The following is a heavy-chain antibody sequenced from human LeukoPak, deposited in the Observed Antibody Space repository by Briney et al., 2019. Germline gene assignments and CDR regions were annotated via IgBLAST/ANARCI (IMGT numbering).Heavy chain of an antibody. CDR1: GFTISNYG. Sequence: PGGSLRLSCGASGFTISNYGMHWVRQATGKGLEWVAVIWYDGSNKYYADSVKGRFTISRDNSKNTLYLQMNSLRAEDTAVYYCAKDFDGAVGGWFDPWGQGTLVTVSS. J-gene: IGHJ5*02. V-gene: IGHV3-33*06. CDR2: IWYDGSNK. CDR3: AKDFDGAVGGWFDP. D-gene: IGHD3-16*01.